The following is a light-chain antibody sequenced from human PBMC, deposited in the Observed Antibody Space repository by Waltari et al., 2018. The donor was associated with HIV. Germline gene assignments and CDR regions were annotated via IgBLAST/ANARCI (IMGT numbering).Light chain of an antibody. CDR3: QQSYSNSPWT. Sequence: DIQMTQSPSSLSASVGDTVAITCRSSQNINSYLNWYQQSQGEAPRLLIYGATRLHSGAPSRFSGRGSVTDYTLTISSVQPEDFVTYYCQQSYSNSPWTFGQGTKVEIK. V-gene: IGKV1-39*01. J-gene: IGKJ1*01. CDR1: QNINSY. CDR2: GAT.